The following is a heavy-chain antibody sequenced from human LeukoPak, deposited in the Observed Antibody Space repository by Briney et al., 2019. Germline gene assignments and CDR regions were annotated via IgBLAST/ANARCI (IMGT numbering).Heavy chain of an antibody. CDR3: ARAAVGAAPGLDY. CDR2: LNSDGSST. CDR1: GFTFSSYW. Sequence: GGSLRLSCAASGFTFSSYWMHWVRQAPGKGLVWVSRLNSDGSSTSYADPVKGRFAISRDNAKNTLYLQMNSLRADDTAVYYCARAAVGAAPGLDYWGQGTLVTVSS. V-gene: IGHV3-74*01. D-gene: IGHD6-13*01. J-gene: IGHJ4*02.